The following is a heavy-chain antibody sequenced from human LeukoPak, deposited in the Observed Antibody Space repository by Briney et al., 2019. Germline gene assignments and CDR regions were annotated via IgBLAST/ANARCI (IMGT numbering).Heavy chain of an antibody. Sequence: GASVKVSCKAFGYTFTSNYMHWVRQAPGQGPEWMGVISPSGGSTTYAQKFQGRVTLTRDMSTSTDYLELSSLRSEDTAVYYCARDWGLTYYYLYYYMDVWGKGTTVTVSS. CDR2: ISPSGGST. CDR3: ARDWGLTYYYLYYYMDV. V-gene: IGHV1-46*01. CDR1: GYTFTSNY. D-gene: IGHD3-10*01. J-gene: IGHJ6*03.